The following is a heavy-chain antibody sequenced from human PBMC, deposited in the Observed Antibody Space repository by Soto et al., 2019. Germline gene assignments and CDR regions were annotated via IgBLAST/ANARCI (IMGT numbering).Heavy chain of an antibody. V-gene: IGHV3-33*01. Sequence: PGGSLRLSCAASGFTFSSYGMHWVRQAPGKGLEWVAVIWYDGSNKYYADSVKGRFTISRDNSKNTLYLQMNSLRAEDTAVYYCARDSRYSSSQNFDYWGQGTLVTVSS. J-gene: IGHJ4*02. CDR1: GFTFSSYG. CDR3: ARDSRYSSSQNFDY. D-gene: IGHD6-13*01. CDR2: IWYDGSNK.